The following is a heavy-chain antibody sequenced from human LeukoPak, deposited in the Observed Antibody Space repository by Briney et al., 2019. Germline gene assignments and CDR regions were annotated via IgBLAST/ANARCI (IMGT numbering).Heavy chain of an antibody. J-gene: IGHJ5*02. Sequence: GGSLRLSCAASGFTLSTYWMSWVRQAPGKGLEWVGQIDKKDKGYATATAYAASVKGRYTISRDDSINTAYLQMKSLKTEDTALYYCTRDSGTYNWFDPWGQGTLVTVSS. D-gene: IGHD1-26*01. CDR3: TRDSGTYNWFDP. CDR1: GFTLSTYW. V-gene: IGHV3-73*01. CDR2: IDKKDKGYATAT.